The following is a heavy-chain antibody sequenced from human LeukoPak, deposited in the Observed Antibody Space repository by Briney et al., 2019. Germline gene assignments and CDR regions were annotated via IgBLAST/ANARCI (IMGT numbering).Heavy chain of an antibody. V-gene: IGHV4-31*03. CDR1: GGSISSGGYY. J-gene: IGHJ3*02. CDR2: IYYSGST. CDR3: AGPKGTAFDI. D-gene: IGHD1-1*01. Sequence: PSETLSLTCTVSGGSISSGGYYWSWIRQHPGRGLEWIGYIYYSGSTYYNPSIKSRVTISVNTTKNQFSLKLSSVTAADTAVYYCAGPKGTAFDIWGQGTMVTVSS.